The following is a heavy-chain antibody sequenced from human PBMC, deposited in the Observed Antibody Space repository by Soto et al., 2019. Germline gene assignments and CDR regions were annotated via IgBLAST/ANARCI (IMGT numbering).Heavy chain of an antibody. Sequence: SETLSLTCTVSGGSISSSSYYWGWIRQPPGKGLEWIGSIYYSGSTYYNPSLKSRVTISVDTSKNQFSLKLSSVTAADTAVYYCARRQVPVVPAAYDYWGQGTLVTVSS. D-gene: IGHD2-2*01. V-gene: IGHV4-39*01. CDR1: GGSISSSSYY. CDR2: IYYSGST. J-gene: IGHJ4*02. CDR3: ARRQVPVVPAAYDY.